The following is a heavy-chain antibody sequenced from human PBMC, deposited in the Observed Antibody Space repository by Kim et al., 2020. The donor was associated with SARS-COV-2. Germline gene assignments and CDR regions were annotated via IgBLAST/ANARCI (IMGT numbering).Heavy chain of an antibody. V-gene: IGHV4-34*01. J-gene: IGHJ6*02. Sequence: SETLSLTCAVYGGSFSGYYWSWIRQPPGKGLEWIGEINHSGSTNYNPSLKSRVTISVDTSKNQFSLKLSSVTAADTAVYYCAGLYYYGSGSYYNLNFYYYGMDVWGQGTTVTVSS. CDR3: AGLYYYGSGSYYNLNFYYYGMDV. CDR2: INHSGST. D-gene: IGHD3-10*01. CDR1: GGSFSGYY.